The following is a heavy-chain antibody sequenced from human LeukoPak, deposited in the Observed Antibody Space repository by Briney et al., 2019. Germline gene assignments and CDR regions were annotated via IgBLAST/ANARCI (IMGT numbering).Heavy chain of an antibody. CDR1: GCTFTSYA. CDR2: INAGNGNT. CDR3: ARVLYYGGNNPLGY. V-gene: IGHV1-3*01. Sequence: ASVKVSCKASGCTFTSYAMHWVRQAPGQRLEWMGWINAGNGNTKYSQKFQGRVTITRDTSASTAYMELSSLRSEDTAVYYCARVLYYGGNNPLGYWGQGTLVTVSS. J-gene: IGHJ4*02. D-gene: IGHD4-23*01.